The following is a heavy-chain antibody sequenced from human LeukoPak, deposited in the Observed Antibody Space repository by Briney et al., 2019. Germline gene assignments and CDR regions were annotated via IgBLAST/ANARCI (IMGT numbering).Heavy chain of an antibody. V-gene: IGHV3-53*01. CDR1: GFTVSSNY. D-gene: IGHD3-10*01. CDR2: IYSGGST. J-gene: IGHJ4*02. Sequence: GGSLRLSCAASGFTVSSNYMSWVRQAPGKGLEWVSVIYSGGSTYYADSVKGRFTISRDNSKNTLYLQMNSLRAEDTAVYYCARTNTVRGVNFDYWGQGTLVTVSS. CDR3: ARTNTVRGVNFDY.